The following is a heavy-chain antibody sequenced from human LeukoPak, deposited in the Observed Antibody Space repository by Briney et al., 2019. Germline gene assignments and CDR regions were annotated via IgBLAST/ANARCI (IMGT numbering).Heavy chain of an antibody. V-gene: IGHV3-53*01. CDR1: GFTVSSNY. J-gene: IGHJ3*02. D-gene: IGHD3-9*01. CDR3: ARLNYDILTGARDAFDI. Sequence: GGSLRLSCAASGFTVSSNYMSWVRQAPGKGLEWVSVIYSGGSTYYADSVKGRFTISRDNSKNTLYLQMNSLRAEDTAVYYCARLNYDILTGARDAFDIWGQGTMVTVSS. CDR2: IYSGGST.